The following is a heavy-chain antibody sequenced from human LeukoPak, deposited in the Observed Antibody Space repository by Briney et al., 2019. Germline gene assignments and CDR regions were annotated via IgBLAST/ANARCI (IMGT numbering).Heavy chain of an antibody. CDR1: GGFLSGYY. J-gene: IGHJ4*02. V-gene: IGHV4-34*01. CDR2: INHSGST. D-gene: IGHD3-9*01. Sequence: PSETLSLTCAVCGGFLSGYYWSWIRQPPGKGLEWIGEINHSGSTNYNPSLQSRVTISVDTSKNQFSLKLSSVTAADTAVYHCARDRYFDWLEFDYWGQGTLVTVSS. CDR3: ARDRYFDWLEFDY.